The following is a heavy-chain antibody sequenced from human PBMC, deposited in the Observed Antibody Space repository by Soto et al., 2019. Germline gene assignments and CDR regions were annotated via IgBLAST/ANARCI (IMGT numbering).Heavy chain of an antibody. V-gene: IGHV3-21*06. CDR1: GFTFTRYS. CDR3: ARESEDLTSNFDY. CDR2: ISSTTNYI. J-gene: IGHJ4*02. Sequence: LRLSCAASGFTFTRYSMNWVRQAPGQELEWVSSISSTTNYIYYGDSMKGRFTISRDNAKNSLYLEMNSLRAEDTAVYYCARESEDLTSNFDYWGQGSLVTVSS.